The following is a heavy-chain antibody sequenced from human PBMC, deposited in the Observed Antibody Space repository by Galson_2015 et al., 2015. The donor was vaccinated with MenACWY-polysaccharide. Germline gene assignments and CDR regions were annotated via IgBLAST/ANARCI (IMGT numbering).Heavy chain of an antibody. V-gene: IGHV3-7*01. J-gene: IGHJ4*02. D-gene: IGHD3-10*01. Sequence: SLRLSCAASGFTLSGYWMNWVHQAPGKGLEWVANIKQDGSEKYYVDSVKGRFTISRDNAKNSLYLQMNSLRAEDTAVYYCARDSAPGYWGQGTLVTVSS. CDR3: ARDSAPGY. CDR1: GFTLSGYW. CDR2: IKQDGSEK.